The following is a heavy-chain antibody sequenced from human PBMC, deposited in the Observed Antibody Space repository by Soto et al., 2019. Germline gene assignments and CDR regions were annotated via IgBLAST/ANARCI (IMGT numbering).Heavy chain of an antibody. CDR3: ARRAPGGSSWRGFDI. D-gene: IGHD6-13*01. V-gene: IGHV5-51*01. CDR1: GYSFASYW. CDR2: IYPGDSDT. J-gene: IGHJ3*02. Sequence: EVQLVQSGAEVKKPGESLKISCKGSGYSFASYWVGWVRQMPGKGLEWMGIIYPGDSDTRYSPSFQGQVTISADKSISTAVLQWSSLKASDTAMYYCARRAPGGSSWRGFDIWGQGTMVTVSS.